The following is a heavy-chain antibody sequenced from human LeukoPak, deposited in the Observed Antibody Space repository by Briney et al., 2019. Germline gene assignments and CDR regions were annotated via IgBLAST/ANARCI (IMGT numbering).Heavy chain of an antibody. CDR1: GLPFRIYA. Sequence: GGSLRLSCAPSGLPFRIYAMSWVRDAPGKGVEWVSAISGSGGSTYYADSVKGRFTISRDNSKNTLYLQMNSLRAEDTAVYYCAKKLGGTVAGYAFDIWGQGTVVTVSS. J-gene: IGHJ3*02. CDR2: ISGSGGST. CDR3: AKKLGGTVAGYAFDI. D-gene: IGHD6-19*01. V-gene: IGHV3-23*01.